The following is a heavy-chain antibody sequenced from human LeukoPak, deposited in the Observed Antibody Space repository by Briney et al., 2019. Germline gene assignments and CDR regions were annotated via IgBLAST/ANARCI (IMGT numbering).Heavy chain of an antibody. Sequence: PGGSLRLSCAASGFTVSSNYMNWVRQAPGRGLEWVSLIYSGGSTYYADSVRGRFTVSRDNSKNTLYLQLYNLRAEDTAVYYCARESSGWAAFDIWGQGTMVTVSS. CDR1: GFTVSSNY. CDR3: ARESSGWAAFDI. V-gene: IGHV3-53*01. D-gene: IGHD6-19*01. J-gene: IGHJ3*02. CDR2: IYSGGST.